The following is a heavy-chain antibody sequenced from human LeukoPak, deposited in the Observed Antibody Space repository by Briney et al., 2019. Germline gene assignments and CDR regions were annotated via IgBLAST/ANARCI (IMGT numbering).Heavy chain of an antibody. CDR3: TWEAFDI. Sequence: GGSLRLSCAPSGASGFSFSTYGMKWVRQAPGRGLEWVSAISSSGDYTSYADSVEGRFTISRDNALNSLYLQMNILRAEDTAVYYCTWEAFDIWGQGTMVTVAS. V-gene: IGHV3-21*01. J-gene: IGHJ3*02. CDR1: GFSFSTYG. D-gene: IGHD1-26*01. CDR2: ISSSGDYT.